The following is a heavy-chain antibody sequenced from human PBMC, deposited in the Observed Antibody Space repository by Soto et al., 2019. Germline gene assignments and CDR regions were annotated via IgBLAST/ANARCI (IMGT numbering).Heavy chain of an antibody. CDR1: GYTFTGYY. V-gene: IGHV1-2*02. Sequence: QVQLVQSGAEVKTPGASVRVSCKDSGYTFTGYYIHWVREAPGQGLEWMGWINPQTGGTSYGQKFPGRVTVSRDTSINTAYLELSRLRFDDAAVYFCARERYQVISDGMDVWGQGTTVTVSS. J-gene: IGHJ6*02. CDR3: ARERYQVISDGMDV. D-gene: IGHD2-2*01. CDR2: INPQTGGT.